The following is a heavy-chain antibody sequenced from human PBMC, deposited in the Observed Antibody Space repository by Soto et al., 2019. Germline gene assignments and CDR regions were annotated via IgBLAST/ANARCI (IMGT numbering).Heavy chain of an antibody. CDR1: GFTFSSYS. J-gene: IGHJ4*02. Sequence: EVQLVESGGGLVQPGGSLRLSCAASGFTFSSYSMNWVRQAPGKGLEWVSYISSSSSTIYYADSVKGRVTISRDNAKNSLYLQMNSLRAEDTAVYYCARVRICGGITPGYWVQGTLVTVSS. D-gene: IGHD3-10*02. CDR3: ARVRICGGITPGY. CDR2: ISSSSSTI. V-gene: IGHV3-48*01.